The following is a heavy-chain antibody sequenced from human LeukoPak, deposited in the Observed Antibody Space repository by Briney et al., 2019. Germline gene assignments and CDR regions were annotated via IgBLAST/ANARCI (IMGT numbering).Heavy chain of an antibody. V-gene: IGHV3-64*01. CDR3: ARESSGYHDY. CDR2: ISSNGDVT. D-gene: IGHD3-22*01. CDR1: GFTFSNYP. Sequence: GGSLRLSCAASGFTFSNYPIHWVRQAPGKGLEYVSAISSNGDVTYYANSVKGRLTISRDNSKNTLYLQMGSLRPEDMAVYYCARESSGYHDYWGQGTLVTVSS. J-gene: IGHJ4*02.